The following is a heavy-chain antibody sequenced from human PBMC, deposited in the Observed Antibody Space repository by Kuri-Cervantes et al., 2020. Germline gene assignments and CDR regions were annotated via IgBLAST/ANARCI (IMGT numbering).Heavy chain of an antibody. CDR2: IYTSGST. Sequence: SETLSLTCTVSGGSIGSYYWSWIRQPAGKGLEWIGRIYTSGSTNYNPSLKSRVTISVDTSKNQFSLKLSSVTAADTAVYYCARGPWIQLWLLFDYWGQGTLVTVSS. CDR3: ARGPWIQLWLLFDY. CDR1: GGSIGSYY. D-gene: IGHD5-18*01. J-gene: IGHJ4*02. V-gene: IGHV4-4*07.